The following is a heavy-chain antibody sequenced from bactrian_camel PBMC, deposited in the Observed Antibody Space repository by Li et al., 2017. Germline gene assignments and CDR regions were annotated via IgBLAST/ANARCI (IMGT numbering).Heavy chain of an antibody. V-gene: IGHV3-3*01. J-gene: IGHJ4*01. D-gene: IGHD6*01. Sequence: HVQLVESGGGSVQAGGSLRLSCVAVQDTTKRNATAWFRQSPGKEREGLAAIYGGGATYIERTYYADSVKGRFTISQRNAGTTLSLQMYSLKPEDTAMYYCAAVPRGFGTWGTDEDNYWGQGTQVTVS. CDR2: IYGGGATYIERT. CDR3: AAVPRGFGTWGTDEDNY. CDR1: QDTTKRNA.